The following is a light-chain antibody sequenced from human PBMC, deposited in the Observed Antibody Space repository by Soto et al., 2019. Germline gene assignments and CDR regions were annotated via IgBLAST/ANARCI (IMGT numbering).Light chain of an antibody. Sequence: DIQMTQSPSTLSASVGDRVTITCRASQSVTNWLAWYQQKPGKAPNLLIYDASRLQSGIPSRFSGSGSGTEVTLTISSLQPDDFATYYCQQYTTYPYTVGQGTKLEIK. CDR3: QQYTTYPYT. V-gene: IGKV1-5*01. CDR1: QSVTNW. CDR2: DAS. J-gene: IGKJ2*01.